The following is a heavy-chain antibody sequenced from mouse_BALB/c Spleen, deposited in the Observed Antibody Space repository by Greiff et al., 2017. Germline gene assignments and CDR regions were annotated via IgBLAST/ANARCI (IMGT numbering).Heavy chain of an antibody. D-gene: IGHD1-1*01. Sequence: QVQLQQPGAELVKPGASVKLSCKASGYTFTSYWMHWVKQRPGQGLEWIGEINPSNGRTNYNEKFKSKATLTVDKSSSTAYMQLSSLTSEDSAVYYCARRYYGSRPYYAMDYWGQGTSGTVSS. CDR2: INPSNGRT. CDR3: ARRYYGSRPYYAMDY. V-gene: IGHV1S81*02. CDR1: GYTFTSYW. J-gene: IGHJ4*01.